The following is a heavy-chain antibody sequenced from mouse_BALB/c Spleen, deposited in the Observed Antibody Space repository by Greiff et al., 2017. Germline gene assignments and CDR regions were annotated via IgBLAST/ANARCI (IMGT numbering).Heavy chain of an antibody. V-gene: IGHV5-12-1*01. CDR3: ARRGAY. J-gene: IGHJ3*01. CDR2: ISSGGGST. CDR1: GFAFSSYD. Sequence: EVKLVESGGGLVKPGGSLKLSCAASGFAFSSYDMSWVRQTPEKRLEWVAYISSGGGSTYYPDTVKGRFTISRDNAKNTLYLQMSSLKSEDTAMYYCARRGAYWGQGTLVTVSA.